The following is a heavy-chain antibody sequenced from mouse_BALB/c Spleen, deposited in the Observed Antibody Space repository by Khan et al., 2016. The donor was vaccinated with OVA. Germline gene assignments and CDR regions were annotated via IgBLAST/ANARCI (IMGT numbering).Heavy chain of an antibody. Sequence: VQLKQSGAKLAKPGASVKMSCKASGYTFTSYWMHWIKQRPGQGLEWIGYINPTSGYTDYNQKFKEKATLNDDKYSSTAYIQLSSLTSDDSTVYYCARDRIDYWGQGTALTVSS. CDR2: INPTSGYT. V-gene: IGHV1-7*01. CDR3: ARDRIDY. J-gene: IGHJ2*01. CDR1: GYTFTSYW.